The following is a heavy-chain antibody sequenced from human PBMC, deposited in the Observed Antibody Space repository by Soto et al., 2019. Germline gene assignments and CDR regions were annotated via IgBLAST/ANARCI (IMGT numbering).Heavy chain of an antibody. D-gene: IGHD5-12*01. CDR1: GGAFRNYA. V-gene: IGHV1-69*01. J-gene: IGHJ6*02. Sequence: QVQLVQSGAEVKKPGSSVKVSCTASGGAFRNYAVSWVRQAPGQGLEWMGAVMPTFGAGVYAQKFQGGLTIFADESTNTAFLIVSSLTFEDAAIYSCAASRGFYEAMDAWGQGTTLTVSS. CDR3: AASRGFYEAMDA. CDR2: VMPTFGAG.